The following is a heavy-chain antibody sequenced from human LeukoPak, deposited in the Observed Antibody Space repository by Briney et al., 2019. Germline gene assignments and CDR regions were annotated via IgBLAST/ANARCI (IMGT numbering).Heavy chain of an antibody. D-gene: IGHD1-26*01. CDR2: ISYDGSNK. Sequence: GGSLRLSYAASGFTFSDFGMHWVRQAPGKGLEWVAVISYDGSNKYYADSVKGRFTISRDNSKNTLYLQMNSLRAEDTAVYYCAKIQRGVGATDYWGQGTLVTVSS. V-gene: IGHV3-30*18. CDR3: AKIQRGVGATDY. J-gene: IGHJ4*02. CDR1: GFTFSDFG.